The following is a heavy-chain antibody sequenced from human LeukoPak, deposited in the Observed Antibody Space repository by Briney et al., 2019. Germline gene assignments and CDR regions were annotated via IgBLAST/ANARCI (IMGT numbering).Heavy chain of an antibody. CDR2: IKQDGSEK. CDR1: GFTFSNFA. D-gene: IGHD2-2*01. V-gene: IGHV3-7*01. J-gene: IGHJ4*02. Sequence: GGSLRLSCAASGFTFSNFAMMWVRQAPGTGLQWVANIKQDGSEKYYVDSVKGRFTISRDNAKNSLYLQMNSLRAEDTAVYYCAREGESTSSSGYFDYWGQGTLVTVSS. CDR3: AREGESTSSSGYFDY.